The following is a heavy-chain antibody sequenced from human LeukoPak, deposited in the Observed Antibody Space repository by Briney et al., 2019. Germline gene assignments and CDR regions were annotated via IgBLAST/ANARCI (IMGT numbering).Heavy chain of an antibody. CDR3: ASYYYYGSGSYPHY. D-gene: IGHD3-10*01. CDR1: GYTFTMNG. J-gene: IGHJ4*02. CDR2: IIPILGIA. V-gene: IGHV1-69*04. Sequence: ASVKVSCKASGYTFTMNGISWVRQAPGQGLEWMGRIIPILGIANYAQKFQGRVTITADKSTSTAYMELSGLRSEDTAVYYCASYYYYGSGSYPHYWGQGTLVTVSS.